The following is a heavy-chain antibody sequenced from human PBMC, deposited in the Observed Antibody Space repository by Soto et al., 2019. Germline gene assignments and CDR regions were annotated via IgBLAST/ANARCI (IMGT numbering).Heavy chain of an antibody. D-gene: IGHD3-3*01. CDR2: IYHSGST. Sequence: QVQLQESGPGLVRPSETLSLTCTVSGGSVSSAGYYWSWIRQPPGKGLEWIGYIYHSGSTNYNPSLKSRVTISVDTSKNQFSLKLSSVTAADTAVYFCAMQVATLGVNYFDYWGQGTLVTVSS. J-gene: IGHJ4*02. CDR1: GGSVSSAGYY. CDR3: AMQVATLGVNYFDY. V-gene: IGHV4-61*08.